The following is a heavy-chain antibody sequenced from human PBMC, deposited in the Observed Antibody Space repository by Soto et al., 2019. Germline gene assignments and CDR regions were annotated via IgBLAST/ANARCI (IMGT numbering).Heavy chain of an antibody. J-gene: IGHJ4*02. CDR1: GYSFTSYW. CDR2: IYPGDSDT. Sequence: GESLKLSCKGSGYSFTSYWIGWVRQMPGKGLEWMGIIYPGDSDTRYSPSFQGQVTISADKSISTAYLQWSSLKASDTAMYYCARLKRDGYNYSPLYYWGQGTLVTVS. D-gene: IGHD5-12*01. V-gene: IGHV5-51*01. CDR3: ARLKRDGYNYSPLYY.